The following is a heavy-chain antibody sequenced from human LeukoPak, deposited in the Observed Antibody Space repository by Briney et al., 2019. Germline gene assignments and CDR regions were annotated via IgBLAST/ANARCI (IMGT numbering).Heavy chain of an antibody. D-gene: IGHD6-13*01. V-gene: IGHV4-38-2*02. CDR1: GYSISSGYY. Sequence: PSETLSLTCTVSGYSISSGYYWGWIRQPPGKGLEWIGRIYHSGSTYYNPSLKSRVTISVDTSKNQFSLKLSSVTAADTAVYYCARVVGSSWYYFDYWGQGTLVTVSS. CDR2: IYHSGST. J-gene: IGHJ4*02. CDR3: ARVVGSSWYYFDY.